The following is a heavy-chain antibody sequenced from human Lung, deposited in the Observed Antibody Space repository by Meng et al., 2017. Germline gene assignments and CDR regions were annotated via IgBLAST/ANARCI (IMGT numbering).Heavy chain of an antibody. CDR1: GGSFSDYY. CDR2: INHSGST. Sequence: QVQLQQGGAGLLKPSETPSPTCVVSGGSFSDYYWSWIRQTPGKGLEWIGEINHSGSTNYNPSLESRATISVDTSQNNLSLKLSSVTAADSAVYYCARGPTTMAHDFDYWGQGTLVTVSS. CDR3: ARGPTTMAHDFDY. J-gene: IGHJ4*02. V-gene: IGHV4-34*01. D-gene: IGHD4-11*01.